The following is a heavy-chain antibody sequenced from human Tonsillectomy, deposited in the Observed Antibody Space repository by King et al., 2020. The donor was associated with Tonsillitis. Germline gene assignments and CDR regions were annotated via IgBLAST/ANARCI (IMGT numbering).Heavy chain of an antibody. V-gene: IGHV3-30-3*01. Sequence: VQLVESGGGVVQPGRSLRLSCAASGFTFSSYAMHWVRQAPGKGLEWVAVISYDGSNKYYADSVKGRFTISRDNSKNTLYLQMNSLRAEDTAVYYCARDLGHFDLWGRGTLVTVSS. CDR1: GFTFSSYA. CDR2: ISYDGSNK. J-gene: IGHJ2*01. CDR3: ARDLGHFDL. D-gene: IGHD3-10*01.